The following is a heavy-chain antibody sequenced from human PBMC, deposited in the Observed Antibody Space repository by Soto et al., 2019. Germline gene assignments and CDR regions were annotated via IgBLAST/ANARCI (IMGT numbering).Heavy chain of an antibody. CDR2: IYNSETT. Sequence: SETLSLTCAVSGDSISSSYWWSWVRQPPGKGLEWIGEIYNSETTNYNPSLKSRVTLSMDKSKNQFSLMLTSVTAADTAVYFCARYDFGIFDYWGHGILVTVSS. CDR1: GDSISSSYW. J-gene: IGHJ4*01. V-gene: IGHV4-4*02. D-gene: IGHD4-17*01. CDR3: ARYDFGIFDY.